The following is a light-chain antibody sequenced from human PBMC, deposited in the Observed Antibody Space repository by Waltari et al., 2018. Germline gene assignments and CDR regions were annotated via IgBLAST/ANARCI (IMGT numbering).Light chain of an antibody. CDR3: AAWDDSLNGLV. V-gene: IGLV1-44*01. J-gene: IGLJ1*01. Sequence: QSVLTQPPSASGTPGQMVPISCSGSSPNLGRNTVNWYQQLPGTAPKLLIYTKNQRPSGVPDRFSGSKSGTSAALAISGRQSEDEADYYCAAWDDSLNGLVFATGTKVTVL. CDR2: TKN. CDR1: SPNLGRNT.